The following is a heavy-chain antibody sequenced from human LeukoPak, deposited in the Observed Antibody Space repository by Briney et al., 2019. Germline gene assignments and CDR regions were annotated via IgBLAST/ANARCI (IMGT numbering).Heavy chain of an antibody. D-gene: IGHD2-2*01. CDR3: ARCWDVPADLYYFDY. J-gene: IGHJ4*02. CDR1: GGSISSYY. Sequence: PSETLSLTCTVSGGSISSYYWSWIRQPPGKGLEWIGYIYYSGSTNYNPSLKSRVTISVDTSKNQFSLKLSSVTAADTAVYYCARCWDVPADLYYFDYWGQGTLVTVSS. V-gene: IGHV4-59*01. CDR2: IYYSGST.